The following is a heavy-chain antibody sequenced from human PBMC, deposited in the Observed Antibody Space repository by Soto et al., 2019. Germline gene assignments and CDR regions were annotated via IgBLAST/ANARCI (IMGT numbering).Heavy chain of an antibody. CDR2: TRNKANSYTT. D-gene: IGHD3-10*01. Sequence: EVQLVESGGGLVQPGGSLRLSCAASGFTFSDHYMDWVRQAPGKGLEWVGRTRNKANSYTTEYAASVKGRFTISRDDSKNSLYLQMNSLKTEDTAVYYCARVWFGELFPDCWGQGTLVTVSS. CDR3: ARVWFGELFPDC. J-gene: IGHJ4*02. V-gene: IGHV3-72*01. CDR1: GFTFSDHY.